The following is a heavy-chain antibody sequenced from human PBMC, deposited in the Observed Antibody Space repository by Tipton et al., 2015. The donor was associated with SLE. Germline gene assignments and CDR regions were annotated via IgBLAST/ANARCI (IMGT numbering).Heavy chain of an antibody. J-gene: IGHJ4*02. CDR3: SSLYYFDS. CDR2: IKSDGVST. CDR1: GFPFSSYW. Sequence: SLRLSCAASGFPFSSYWMHWVRQPPAQGLVWVARIKSDGVSTNYADTVKVRFTISRDNAKNKLYRHIGRLRSEDTAVYYCSSLYYFDSCDQGTRVTVSS. V-gene: IGHV3-74*01.